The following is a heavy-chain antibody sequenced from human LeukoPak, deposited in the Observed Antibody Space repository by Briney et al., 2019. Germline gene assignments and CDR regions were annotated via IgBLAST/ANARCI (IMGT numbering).Heavy chain of an antibody. V-gene: IGHV3-66*02. Sequence: GGSLRLSCAASGFTVSSNYMSWVRQAPGKGLEWVSVIYSGGSTYYADSVKGRFTISRDNSKNTLYLQMNSLRAEDTAVYYCASSPSYNWNYYYYGMDVWGQGTTVAVSS. CDR2: IYSGGST. J-gene: IGHJ6*02. D-gene: IGHD1-1*01. CDR1: GFTVSSNY. CDR3: ASSPSYNWNYYYYGMDV.